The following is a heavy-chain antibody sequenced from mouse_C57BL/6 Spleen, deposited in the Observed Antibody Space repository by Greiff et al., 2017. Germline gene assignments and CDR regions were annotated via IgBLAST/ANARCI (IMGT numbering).Heavy chain of an antibody. CDR1: GYTFTDYN. Sequence: EVKLMESGPELVKPGASVKMSCKASGYTFTDYNMHWVKQSHGKSLEWIGYINPNNGGTSYNQKFKGKATLTVNKSSSTAYMELRSLTSEDSAVSYCARGEAYDYDWFAYWGQGTLVTVSA. CDR3: ARGEAYDYDWFAY. CDR2: INPNNGGT. V-gene: IGHV1-22*01. J-gene: IGHJ3*01. D-gene: IGHD2-4*01.